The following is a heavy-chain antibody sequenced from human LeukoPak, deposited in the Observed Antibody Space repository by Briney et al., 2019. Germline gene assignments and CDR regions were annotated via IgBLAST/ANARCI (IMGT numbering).Heavy chain of an antibody. CDR3: AAVNSARPAAMRGVC. CDR2: IIPIFGTA. V-gene: IGHV1-69*13. Sequence: SVKVSCKASGGTFSSYAISWVRQAPGQGLEWMGGIIPIFGTANYAQKFQGRVTITADESTSTAYMELSSLRSEDTAVYYCAAVNSARPAAMRGVCWGQGTLVTVSS. J-gene: IGHJ4*02. D-gene: IGHD2-2*01. CDR1: GGTFSSYA.